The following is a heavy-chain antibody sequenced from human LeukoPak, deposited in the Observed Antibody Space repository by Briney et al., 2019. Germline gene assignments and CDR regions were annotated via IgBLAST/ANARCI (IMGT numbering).Heavy chain of an antibody. Sequence: GGSLRLSCAASGLTFSSFWMSWVRQAPGKGLEWVANIKEDGSQKNYVDSVKGRFTISRDNAKNSLYLQMNSLRAEDTAVYSCMRDYGGNWGQGTLVTVSS. CDR3: MRDYGGN. V-gene: IGHV3-7*05. J-gene: IGHJ4*02. D-gene: IGHD3-10*01. CDR1: GLTFSSFW. CDR2: IKEDGSQK.